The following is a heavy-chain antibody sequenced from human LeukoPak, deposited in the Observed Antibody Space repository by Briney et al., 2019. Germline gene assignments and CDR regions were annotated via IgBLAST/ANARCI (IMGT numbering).Heavy chain of an antibody. V-gene: IGHV3-30*18. CDR2: ISYDGNHK. CDR3: AKGELHFNTCSFDY. CDR1: GFTFSSG. Sequence: PGGSLRLSCAASGFTFSSGMHWVRQAPGKGLEWVAVISYDGNHKHYGDSVKGRFTISRDNSRNTLYLQMDSLKTEDTAVYYCAKGELHFNTCSFDYWGQGTLVTVSS. D-gene: IGHD1-26*01. J-gene: IGHJ4*02.